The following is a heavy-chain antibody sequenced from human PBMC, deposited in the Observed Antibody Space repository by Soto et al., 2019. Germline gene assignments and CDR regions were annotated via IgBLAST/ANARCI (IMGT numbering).Heavy chain of an antibody. J-gene: IGHJ4*02. V-gene: IGHV3-23*01. CDR2: ISGSGGST. Sequence: EVQLLESGGGLVQPGGSLRLSCAASGFTFSSYAMSWVRQAPGKGLEWVSAISGSGGSTYYADSVKGRFTISRDNSKNTLYLQMNSLRAEDTAVYYCASRDYYDSSGYSSESYWGQGTLVTVSS. D-gene: IGHD3-22*01. CDR3: ASRDYYDSSGYSSESY. CDR1: GFTFSSYA.